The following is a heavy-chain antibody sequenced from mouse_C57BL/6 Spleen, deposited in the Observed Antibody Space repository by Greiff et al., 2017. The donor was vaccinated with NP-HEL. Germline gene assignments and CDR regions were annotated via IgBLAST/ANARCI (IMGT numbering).Heavy chain of an antibody. V-gene: IGHV5-4*01. CDR1: GFTFSSYA. J-gene: IGHJ3*01. CDR3: ARDPFGGFAY. CDR2: ISDGGSYT. Sequence: EVQVVESGGGLVKPGGSLKLSCAASGFTFSSYAMSWVRQTPEKRLEWVATISDGGSYTYYPDNVKGRFTISRDNAKNNLYLQMSHLKSEDTAMYYCARDPFGGFAYWGQGTLVTVSA.